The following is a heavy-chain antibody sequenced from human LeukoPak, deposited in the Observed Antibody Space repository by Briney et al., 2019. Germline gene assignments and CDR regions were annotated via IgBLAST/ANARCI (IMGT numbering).Heavy chain of an antibody. D-gene: IGHD5-12*01. Sequence: ASVKVSCKASGYTFTGYYIHWVRQAPGQGLECMGRINPNSGGTNYAQEFQGRVTMTRDTSISTAYMELSKLRSDDTAIYYCARDRGSGYDFDYWGPGTLVTVSS. J-gene: IGHJ4*02. CDR1: GYTFTGYY. CDR2: INPNSGGT. CDR3: ARDRGSGYDFDY. V-gene: IGHV1-2*06.